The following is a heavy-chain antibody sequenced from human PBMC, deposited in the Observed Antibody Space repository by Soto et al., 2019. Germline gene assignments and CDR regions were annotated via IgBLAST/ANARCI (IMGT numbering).Heavy chain of an antibody. V-gene: IGHV4-38-2*02. J-gene: IGHJ5*02. CDR2: IYHSGST. Sequence: SETLSLTCAVSGYSISSGYYWGWIRQPPGRGLEWIGSIYHSGSTYYNPSLKSRVTISVDTSKNQFSLKLSSVTAADTAVYYCARDNPITIFGVVHSWFDPWGQGTLVTVSS. CDR1: GYSISSGYY. CDR3: ARDNPITIFGVVHSWFDP. D-gene: IGHD3-3*01.